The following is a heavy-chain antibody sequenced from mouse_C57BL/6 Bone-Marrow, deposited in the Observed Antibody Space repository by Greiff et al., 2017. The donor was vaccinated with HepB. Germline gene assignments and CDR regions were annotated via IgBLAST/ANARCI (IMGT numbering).Heavy chain of an antibody. V-gene: IGHV1-87*01. CDR1: YTFFRRVH. D-gene: IGHD1-1*01. Sequence: VQLQQSGPELARPWASVKISCQAFYTFFRRVHFAIRDTNYWMQWVKQRPGQGLEWNGAIYPGNGDTSYNQKTKGKTTLTADKSYSKAYMQLSSLTSEDSAVYYCAIITTVVDYAMDYWGQGTSVTVTS. J-gene: IGHJ4*01. CDR2: GQGLEWNG. CDR3: SEDSAVYYCAIITTVVDYAMDY.